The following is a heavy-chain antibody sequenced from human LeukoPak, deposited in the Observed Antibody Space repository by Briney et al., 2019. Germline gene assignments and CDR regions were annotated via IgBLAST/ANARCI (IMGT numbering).Heavy chain of an antibody. Sequence: EASVKVSCKTSGYIFTDYYIHWVRQAPGQGLEWMGILNSSGGSTTYAQKFQGRITMTRDASTSTVYMELRSLRSEDTAVYYCARDRPSFGPKRFDPWGQGTLVTVSS. CDR3: ARDRPSFGPKRFDP. CDR2: LNSSGGST. V-gene: IGHV1-46*01. CDR1: GYIFTDYY. D-gene: IGHD3-3*01. J-gene: IGHJ5*02.